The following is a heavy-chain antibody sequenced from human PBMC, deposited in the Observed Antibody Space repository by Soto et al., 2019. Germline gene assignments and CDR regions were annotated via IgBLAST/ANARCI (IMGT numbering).Heavy chain of an antibody. CDR2: IYYSGST. V-gene: IGHV4-39*01. J-gene: IGHJ4*02. D-gene: IGHD3-3*01. CDR3: ARHNEWLSYFDY. Sequence: TLSLTCTVSGGSISSSSYYWAWIRQPPGKGLEWIGSIYYSGSTYYNPSLKSRVTISVDASKNQFSLKLSSVTAADTAVYYCARHNEWLSYFDYWGQGTLVTVSS. CDR1: GGSISSSSYY.